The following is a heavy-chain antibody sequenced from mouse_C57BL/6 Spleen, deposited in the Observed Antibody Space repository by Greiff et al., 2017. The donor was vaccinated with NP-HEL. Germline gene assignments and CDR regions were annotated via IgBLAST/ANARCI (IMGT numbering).Heavy chain of an antibody. V-gene: IGHV1-26*01. Sequence: VQLQQSGPELVKPGASVKISCKASGYTFTDYYMNWVKQSHGKSLEWIGDINPNNGGTSYNQKFKGKATLTVDKSSSTAYMELRSLTSEDSAVYYCARSRLITTVVATGFDYWGQGTTLTVSS. CDR1: GYTFTDYY. CDR2: INPNNGGT. CDR3: ARSRLITTVVATGFDY. D-gene: IGHD1-1*01. J-gene: IGHJ2*01.